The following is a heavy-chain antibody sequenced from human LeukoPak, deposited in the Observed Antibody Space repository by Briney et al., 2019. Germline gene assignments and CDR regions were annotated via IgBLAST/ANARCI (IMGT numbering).Heavy chain of an antibody. CDR3: ARDHQSLGYCSGGSCPGRFYYYYMDV. CDR2: IIPLFGRA. D-gene: IGHD2-15*01. CDR1: GGSFSCYA. J-gene: IGHJ6*03. Sequence: GASVKVSCRASGGSFSCYAISWGRQAPGQGLEWLLRIIPLFGRANYAQKFQGRVTITTDESTSTANMELSSLGSEDTAVYYCARDHQSLGYCSGGSCPGRFYYYYMDVWGKGTTVTVSS. V-gene: IGHV1-69*05.